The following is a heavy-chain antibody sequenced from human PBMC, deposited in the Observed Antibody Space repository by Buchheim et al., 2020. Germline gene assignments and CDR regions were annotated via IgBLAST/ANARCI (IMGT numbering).Heavy chain of an antibody. CDR3: AKGSDNSHLVWVDY. CDR1: GFTFSSYW. J-gene: IGHJ4*02. Sequence: EVQLVESGGGLVQPGGSLRLPCAASGFTFSSYWMHWVRQAPGKGLVWVSRINSDGSSTSYADSVKGQFTISRDNSKNTLYLQMNSLRAEDTAVYYCAKGSDNSHLVWVDYWGQGTL. CDR2: INSDGSST. D-gene: IGHD1-1*01. V-gene: IGHV3-74*01.